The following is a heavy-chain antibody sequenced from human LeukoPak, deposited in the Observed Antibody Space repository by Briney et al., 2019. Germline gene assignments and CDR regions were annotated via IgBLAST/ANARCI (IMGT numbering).Heavy chain of an antibody. J-gene: IGHJ5*02. V-gene: IGHV4-31*03. CDR2: IYYSGST. D-gene: IGHD2-15*01. CDR1: GGSISSGGYY. CDR3: ARGGYCSGGSCYLTWFDP. Sequence: SQTLSLTCTVSGGSISSGGYYWSWIRQHPGKGLEWIGYIYYSGSTYYNPFLKSRLTISVDTSKNQFSLKLSSVTAADTAVYYCARGGYCSGGSCYLTWFDPWGQGTLVTVSS.